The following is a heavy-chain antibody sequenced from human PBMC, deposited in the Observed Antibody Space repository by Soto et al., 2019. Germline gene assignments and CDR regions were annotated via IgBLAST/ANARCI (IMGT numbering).Heavy chain of an antibody. J-gene: IGHJ6*02. CDR3: ARDKPYYYGSGSYFPQYYYYGMDV. CDR1: GYTFTSYG. Sequence: ASVKVSCKASGYTFTSYGISWVRQAPGQGLEWMGWISAYNGNTNYAQKLQGRVTMTTDTSTSTAYMELRSLRSDDTAVYYCARDKPYYYGSGSYFPQYYYYGMDVWGQGTTVTVSS. V-gene: IGHV1-18*01. CDR2: ISAYNGNT. D-gene: IGHD3-10*01.